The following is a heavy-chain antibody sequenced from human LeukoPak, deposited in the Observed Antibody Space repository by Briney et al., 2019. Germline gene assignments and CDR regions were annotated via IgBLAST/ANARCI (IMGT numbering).Heavy chain of an antibody. CDR2: ISYDGSNK. V-gene: IGHV3-30-3*01. J-gene: IGHJ6*02. CDR1: GFTFSSYP. CDR3: ARGFPYDDPTEGYYYLMDV. D-gene: IGHD4-17*01. Sequence: PGGSLRLSCAASGFTFSSYPMHWVRQAPGKGLEWVSVISYDGSNKYYEDSVKGRFTISRDSSKNMFYVQINSLRPEDTAVYYCARGFPYDDPTEGYYYLMDVWGQGTTVTVSS.